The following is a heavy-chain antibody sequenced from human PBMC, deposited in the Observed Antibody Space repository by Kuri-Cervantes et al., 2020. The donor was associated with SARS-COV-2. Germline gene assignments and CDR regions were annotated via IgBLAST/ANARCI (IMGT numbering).Heavy chain of an antibody. CDR2: INAGNGNT. V-gene: IGHV1-3*01. J-gene: IGHJ6*02. CDR1: GYTFTSYA. Sequence: ASVTVSCKASGYTFTSYAMHWVRQAPGQGLEWMGWINAGNGNTKYSQKFQGGVTLTADESTSTAYMELSSLRSEDTAVYYCARTRNIYYSSTSCYVGYGMDVWGQGTTVTVSS. CDR3: ARTRNIYYSSTSCYVGYGMDV. D-gene: IGHD2-2*01.